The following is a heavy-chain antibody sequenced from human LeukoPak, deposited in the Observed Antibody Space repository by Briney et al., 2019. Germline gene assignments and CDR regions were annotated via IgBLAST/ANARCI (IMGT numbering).Heavy chain of an antibody. CDR3: ASSANYGDNSGYFDY. CDR1: GGSFSGYY. J-gene: IGHJ4*02. Sequence: SETLSLTCAVCGGSFSGYYWGWIRQPPGKGLEWIGEINHSGSTNYNPSLKSRVAISVDTSKNQFSLKLSSVTAADTAVYYCASSANYGDNSGYFDYWGQGTLVTVSS. D-gene: IGHD4-23*01. V-gene: IGHV4-34*01. CDR2: INHSGST.